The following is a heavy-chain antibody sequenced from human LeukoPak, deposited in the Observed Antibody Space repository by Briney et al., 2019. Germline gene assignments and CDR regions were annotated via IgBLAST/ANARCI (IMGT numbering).Heavy chain of an antibody. CDR1: GGSISTYY. J-gene: IGHJ4*02. Sequence: SETLSLTCSVSGGSISTYYWGWIRQPPGKGLEWIGYIYYSGTADYNPSLKSRVTISVDTSNNQFSLKVSSVTAADTAVYYCARSSGTYRSFDYWGQGTLVTVSS. V-gene: IGHV4-59*01. CDR2: IYYSGTA. CDR3: ARSSGTYRSFDY. D-gene: IGHD1-26*01.